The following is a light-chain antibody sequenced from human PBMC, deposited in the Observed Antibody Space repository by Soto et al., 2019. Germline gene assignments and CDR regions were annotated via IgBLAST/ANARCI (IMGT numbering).Light chain of an antibody. CDR1: QRLSSD. V-gene: IGKV1-9*01. CDR2: AAS. CDR3: QQLNSYPIT. J-gene: IGKJ5*01. Sequence: DIQLTPSPSFLSASVGDRVTITCRASQRLSSDLAWYQQKPGKAPKLLIYAASTLQSGVPSRFSGSGSGTEFTLTISSLQPEDVATYYCQQLNSYPITFGQGTRLEIK.